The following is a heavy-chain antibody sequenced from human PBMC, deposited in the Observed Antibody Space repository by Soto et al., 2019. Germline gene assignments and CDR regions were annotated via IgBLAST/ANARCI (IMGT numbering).Heavy chain of an antibody. Sequence: EVQLVESGGGLVQPGGSLRLSCAASGFTFSSYWMSWVRQAPGKGLEWVANIKQDGSEKYYVDSVKGRFTISRDNAKNSLYLQMNSLRAEDTAVYYCARDYTWPGVRGVFDYWGQGTLVTVSS. J-gene: IGHJ4*02. CDR2: IKQDGSEK. D-gene: IGHD3-10*01. V-gene: IGHV3-7*03. CDR3: ARDYTWPGVRGVFDY. CDR1: GFTFSSYW.